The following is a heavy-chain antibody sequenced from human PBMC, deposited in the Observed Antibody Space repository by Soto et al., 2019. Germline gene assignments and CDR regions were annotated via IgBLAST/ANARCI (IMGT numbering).Heavy chain of an antibody. CDR3: AREARIPHVDIIMVISAGPAAFDI. CDR1: GYTFTSYY. CDR2: INPSGGST. V-gene: IGHV1-46*03. Sequence: QVQLVQSGAEVKKPGASVKVSCKASGYTFTSYYMHWVRQAPGQGLEWMGIINPSGGSTSYAQKFRGRITLARDRSTSTVYMELSSLRSEDTAVYYCAREARIPHVDIIMVISAGPAAFDIWGQGTMATVSS. J-gene: IGHJ3*02. D-gene: IGHD2-15*01.